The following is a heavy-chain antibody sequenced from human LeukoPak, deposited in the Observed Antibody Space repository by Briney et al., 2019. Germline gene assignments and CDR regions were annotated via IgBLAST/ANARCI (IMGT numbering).Heavy chain of an antibody. D-gene: IGHD6-13*01. CDR3: AKDVEQLVHYFDY. V-gene: IGHV3-30*18. CDR1: GFTFSNYG. J-gene: IGHJ4*02. CDR2: ISYDGSNK. Sequence: PGRSLRLSCAASGFTFSNYGMHWVREAPGKGLEGVAVISYDGSNKYYADSVKGRFTISRDNSKNTLYLQMNSLRAEDTAVYYCAKDVEQLVHYFDYWGQGTLVTVSS.